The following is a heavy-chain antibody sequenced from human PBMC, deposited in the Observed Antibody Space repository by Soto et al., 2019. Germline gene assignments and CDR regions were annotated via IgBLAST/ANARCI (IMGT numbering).Heavy chain of an antibody. Sequence: NYLSTLRHAPGKGLEWASIIYIGGNTYYADSVKGRFAISRDDSKNTVYLQMNSLRVEDTAMYYCATGRHNYGPDRFEIWRRGTMVT. J-gene: IGHJ3*02. D-gene: IGHD5-18*01. CDR1: NY. CDR3: ATGRHNYGPDRFEI. V-gene: IGHV3-53*01. CDR2: IYIGGNT.